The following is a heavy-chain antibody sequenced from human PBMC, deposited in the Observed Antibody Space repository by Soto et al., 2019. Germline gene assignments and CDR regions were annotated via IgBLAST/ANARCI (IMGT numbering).Heavy chain of an antibody. CDR1: GFSITSPGMS. Sequence: SGPTLVNPTETLTLTCTFSGFSITSPGMSVSWIRQPPGRALEWLAIIERDDDDKSYSTSLKTRLTVSKDTRKNQVVLTMANMDPADTATYYCARSIRGPRKFNGMDVWGQGTTVTVSS. J-gene: IGHJ6*02. V-gene: IGHV2-70*13. CDR2: IERDDDDK. CDR3: ARSIRGPRKFNGMDV. D-gene: IGHD1-20*01.